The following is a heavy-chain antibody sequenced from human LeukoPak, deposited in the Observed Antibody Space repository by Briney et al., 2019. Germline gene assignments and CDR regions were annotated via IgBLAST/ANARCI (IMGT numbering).Heavy chain of an antibody. CDR1: GYTFTDHH. V-gene: IGHV1-2*02. Sequence: GASVKASCKASGYTFTDHHMHWVRQAPGQGLEWMGWIHPTSGDTKYAQKFQGRVTMTRDTSISTAYMQLSRLISDDTAVYYCARGTFDPWGQGTLVTVSS. CDR3: ARGTFDP. CDR2: IHPTSGDT. J-gene: IGHJ5*02.